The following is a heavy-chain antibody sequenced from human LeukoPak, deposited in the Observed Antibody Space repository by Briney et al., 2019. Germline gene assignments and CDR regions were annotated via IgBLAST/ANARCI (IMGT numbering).Heavy chain of an antibody. CDR1: GDAISSYY. CDR2: IYYSGST. J-gene: IGHJ4*02. D-gene: IGHD3-22*01. CDR3: ARGYHDFSGYWLSYFDY. Sequence: SETLSLTCTVSGDAISSYYWTWIRQPPGKGLEWIGYIYYSGSTNYNPSLKSRVTISIDTSKNQFSLKLSSVTAADTAVYYCARGYHDFSGYWLSYFDYWGQGTRVTVSS. V-gene: IGHV4-59*01.